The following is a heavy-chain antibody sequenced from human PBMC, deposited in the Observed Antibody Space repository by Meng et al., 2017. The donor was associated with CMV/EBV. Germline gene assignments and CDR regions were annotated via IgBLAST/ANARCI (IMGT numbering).Heavy chain of an antibody. D-gene: IGHD3-3*01. Sequence: SVKVSCKASGGTFSSYAISWVRQAPGQGLEWMGGIIPILGIANYAQKFQGRVTITADKSTSTAYMELSSLRSEDTAVYYCAPTFIADLRFLEWLLSYFDYWGQGTLVTVSS. CDR2: IIPILGIA. CDR3: APTFIADLRFLEWLLSYFDY. V-gene: IGHV1-69*10. CDR1: GGTFSSYA. J-gene: IGHJ4*02.